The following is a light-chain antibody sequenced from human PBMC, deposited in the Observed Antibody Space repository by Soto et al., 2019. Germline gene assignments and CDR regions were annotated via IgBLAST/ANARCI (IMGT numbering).Light chain of an antibody. Sequence: DIQMTQSPSSLSASVGDRGTITCRASQGIRNDLGWYQQKPAKAPERLIYAASSLQSGVPSRFSGSVSVTELTLTISSLQAEDFATYYCLKDNTCPWTFVQGTKEAIK. CDR3: LKDNTCPWT. V-gene: IGKV1-17*01. CDR2: AAS. CDR1: QGIRND. J-gene: IGKJ1*01.